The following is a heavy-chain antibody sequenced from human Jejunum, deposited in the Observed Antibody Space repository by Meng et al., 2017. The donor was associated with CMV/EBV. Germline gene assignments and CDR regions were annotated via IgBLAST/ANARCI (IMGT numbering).Heavy chain of an antibody. CDR1: GASFTNGKYY. CDR3: ASLFHFDILTGSWY. V-gene: IGHV4-30-4*08. D-gene: IGHD3-9*01. J-gene: IGHJ4*02. Sequence: VHLQESAPGLVKPSQTLALSCTVSGASFTNGKYYWNRIRQSPGKGLEWIGYIYNTGRTSYSPSLKSRVSMSVDTAKNQFSLHLSSVTVADAAVYYCASLFHFDILTGSWYWGQGALVTVSS. CDR2: IYNTGRT.